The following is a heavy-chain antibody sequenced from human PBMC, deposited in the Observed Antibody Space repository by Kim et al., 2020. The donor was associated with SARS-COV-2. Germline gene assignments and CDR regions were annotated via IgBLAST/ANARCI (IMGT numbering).Heavy chain of an antibody. V-gene: IGHV3-23*01. CDR2: ISGSGVNT. CDR3: ARDWGAVDINWFGP. J-gene: IGHJ5*02. Sequence: GGSLRLSCAASGFTFSSFAMNWVRQAPGQGLEWVSGISGSGVNTYYADSVKGRFTISRDNSKNTLYLQMNSLRADDTAVYYCARDWGAVDINWFGPWGQGTLVSVSS. CDR1: GFTFSSFA. D-gene: IGHD6-19*01.